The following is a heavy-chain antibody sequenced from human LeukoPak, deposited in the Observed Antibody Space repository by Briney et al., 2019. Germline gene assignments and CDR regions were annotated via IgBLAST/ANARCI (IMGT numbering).Heavy chain of an antibody. V-gene: IGHV1-18*01. CDR1: GGTFSSYG. J-gene: IGHJ3*02. D-gene: IGHD4-17*01. CDR3: ARSDLTTVTNDAFDI. CDR2: ISAYNGNT. Sequence: ASVKVSCTASGGTFSSYGISWVRQAPGQGLEWMGWISAYNGNTNYAQKLQGRVTMTTDTSTSTAYMELRSLRSDDTAVYYCARSDLTTVTNDAFDIWGQGTMVTVSS.